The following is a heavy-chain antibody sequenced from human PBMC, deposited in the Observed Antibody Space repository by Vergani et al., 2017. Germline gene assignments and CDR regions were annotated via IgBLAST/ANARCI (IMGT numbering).Heavy chain of an antibody. CDR2: INNDGSST. J-gene: IGHJ3*02. CDR3: ARAQLYYYGSGSSAFDI. CDR1: GFTFDDYT. D-gene: IGHD3-10*01. Sequence: EVQLLESGGVVVQPGGSLRLSCAASGFTFDDYTMHWVRQAPGKGLEWVSRINNDGSSTSYADSVKGRFTISRDNAKNTLYLQMNSLRAEDTAVYYCARAQLYYYGSGSSAFDIWGQGTMVTVSS. V-gene: IGHV3-74*02.